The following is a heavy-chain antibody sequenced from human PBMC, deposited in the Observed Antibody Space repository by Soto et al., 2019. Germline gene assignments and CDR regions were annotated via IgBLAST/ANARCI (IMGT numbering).Heavy chain of an antibody. CDR1: GYTFTSYA. V-gene: IGHV1-3*01. D-gene: IGHD1-26*01. J-gene: IGHJ5*02. CDR2: INAGNGNT. CDR3: ARAVRGSLNWFDP. Sequence: ASVKVSCKASGYTFTSYAMHWVRQAPGQRLEWMGWINAGNGNTKYSQKFQGRVTITRDTSASTAYMELSSLRSEDTAVYYCARAVRGSLNWFDPWGQGTLVTVSS.